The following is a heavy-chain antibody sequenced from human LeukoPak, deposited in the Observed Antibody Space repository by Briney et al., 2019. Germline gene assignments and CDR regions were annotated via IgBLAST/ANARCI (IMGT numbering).Heavy chain of an antibody. J-gene: IGHJ4*02. CDR2: IYSGGST. D-gene: IGHD3-10*01. CDR3: AKDRTSLWFGEDLDFDY. Sequence: GGSLRLSCAASEFSVGSNYMTWVRQAPGKGLEWVSLIYSGGSTYYADSVKGRFTISRDNSKNTLYLQMNSLRAEDTAVYYCAKDRTSLWFGEDLDFDYWGQGTLVTVSS. V-gene: IGHV3-53*01. CDR1: EFSVGSNY.